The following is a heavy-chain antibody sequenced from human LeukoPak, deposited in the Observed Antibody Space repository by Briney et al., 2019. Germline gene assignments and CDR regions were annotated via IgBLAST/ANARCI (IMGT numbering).Heavy chain of an antibody. V-gene: IGHV4-34*01. CDR1: GGTFSGYY. CDR2: INHSGST. J-gene: IGHJ6*03. CDR3: ARGLHYYDSSGYYSWYYYYYMDV. D-gene: IGHD3-22*01. Sequence: SETLSLTCAVYGGTFSGYYWSWIRQPPGKGLEWIGEINHSGSTNYNPSLKSRVTISVDTSKNQFSLKLSSVTAADTAVYYCARGLHYYDSSGYYSWYYYYYMDVWGKGTTVTVSS.